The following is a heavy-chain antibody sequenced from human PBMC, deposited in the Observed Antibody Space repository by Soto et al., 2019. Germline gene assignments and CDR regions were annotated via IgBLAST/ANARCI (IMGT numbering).Heavy chain of an antibody. D-gene: IGHD5-12*01. CDR2: IYYDGNS. J-gene: IGHJ5*02. V-gene: IGHV4-30-4*01. Sequence: PSETVSLTCTVSCGSINSGDYYWTWVRQPPGKGLEWIGYIYYDGNSQHDPSLKSRVTMSIDTSKNQFSLNLSSVTAADTAVYYCARDRRWLPRGPNNWLDLWGQGTQVTVSS. CDR3: ARDRRWLPRGPNNWLDL. CDR1: CGSINSGDYY.